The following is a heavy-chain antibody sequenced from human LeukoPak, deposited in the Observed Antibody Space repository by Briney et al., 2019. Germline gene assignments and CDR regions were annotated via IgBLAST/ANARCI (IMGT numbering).Heavy chain of an antibody. CDR1: GFPFSNYW. CDR3: ATYRGYPVDY. Sequence: GGSLRLSCAASGFPFSNYWMSWVRQAPGKGLEWVANMKEDGGEINYVDSVKGRFTISRDNGKNTLYLQMNSLRPEDTAVYYCATYRGYPVDYWGQGTLVTVSS. V-gene: IGHV3-7*01. J-gene: IGHJ4*02. CDR2: MKEDGGEI. D-gene: IGHD1-1*01.